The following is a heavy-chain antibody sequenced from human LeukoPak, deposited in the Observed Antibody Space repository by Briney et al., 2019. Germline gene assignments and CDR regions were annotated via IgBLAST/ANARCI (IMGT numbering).Heavy chain of an antibody. V-gene: IGHV3-7*01. J-gene: IGHJ4*02. CDR2: IKQDESEK. Sequence: GGSLRLSRVASGFTFSSYWMSWVRQAPGKGLEWVANIKQDESEKYHVDSVKGRFTISRDNAKNSLYLQMNSLRAEDTAVYYCARSLLWFGELGYWGQGTLVTVSS. CDR3: ARSLLWFGELGY. D-gene: IGHD3-10*01. CDR1: GFTFSSYW.